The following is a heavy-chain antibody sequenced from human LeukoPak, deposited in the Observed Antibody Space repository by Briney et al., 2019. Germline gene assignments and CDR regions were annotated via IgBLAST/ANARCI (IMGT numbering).Heavy chain of an antibody. Sequence: GGSLRLSCAASGFTFSTYWMHWVRQVPGKGLVWVSRINTDGSSTAYAASVKGRFTISRDNAKNTLYLQMNSLRAEDTAVYYCARGYSSSYRIDYWGQGTLVTVSS. CDR3: ARGYSSSYRIDY. J-gene: IGHJ4*02. D-gene: IGHD6-6*01. CDR2: INTDGSST. V-gene: IGHV3-74*01. CDR1: GFTFSTYW.